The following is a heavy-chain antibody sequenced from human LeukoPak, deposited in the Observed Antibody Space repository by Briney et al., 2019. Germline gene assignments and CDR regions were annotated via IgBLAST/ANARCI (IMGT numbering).Heavy chain of an antibody. CDR3: ARVLGDDMPFDH. V-gene: IGHV1-24*01. CDR1: RYTLTELS. J-gene: IGHJ4*02. CDR2: FDPEDGEA. Sequence: GASVKVSCKVSRYTLTELSMHWVRQAPGKGLEWMGGFDPEDGEAIYAQKFQGRVTMTEDTSTDTAYMELSSLTSEDTAVYYCARVLGDDMPFDHWGQGSLVTVSS. D-gene: IGHD2-2*01.